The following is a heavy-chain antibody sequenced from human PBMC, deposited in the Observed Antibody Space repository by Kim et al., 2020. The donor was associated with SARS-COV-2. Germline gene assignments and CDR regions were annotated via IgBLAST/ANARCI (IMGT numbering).Heavy chain of an antibody. D-gene: IGHD6-19*01. V-gene: IGHV1-18*01. J-gene: IGHJ4*02. CDR3: ARGQWRQSDVDF. CDR1: GYSFTSFG. Sequence: ASVKVSCKASGYSFTSFGITWVRQAPGQGVEWVGWISTYSGDANYAQKLQGRVTMTRDTYTTTAYVELGSLRADETDVYYCARGQWRQSDVDFWGQGTL. CDR2: ISTYSGDA.